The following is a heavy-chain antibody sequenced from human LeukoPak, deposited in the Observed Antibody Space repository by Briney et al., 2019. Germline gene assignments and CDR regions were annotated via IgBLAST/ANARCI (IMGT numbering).Heavy chain of an antibody. J-gene: IGHJ4*02. CDR3: ARHYYYDPFDY. D-gene: IGHD3-22*01. V-gene: IGHV4-59*01. CDR1: SGSISSYY. Sequence: SETLSLTCTVSSGSISSYYWNWIRQPPGKGLEWIGYISYSGSTDYNPSLKSRVTISVDTSKNQFSLELNSVTAADTAVYYCARHYYYDPFDYWGQGALVTVSS. CDR2: ISYSGST.